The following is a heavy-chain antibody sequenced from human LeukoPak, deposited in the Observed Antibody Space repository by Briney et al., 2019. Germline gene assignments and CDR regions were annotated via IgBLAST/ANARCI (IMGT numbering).Heavy chain of an antibody. Sequence: GGSLRLSCAASGFTFSSYSMNWVRQAPGKGLEWVSSISSSSSYIYYADSVKGRFTISRDNAKNSLYLQMNSLRAEDTAVYYCARGAPHIVLMVYAAGKYGMDVWGQGTTVTVSS. CDR1: GFTFSSYS. D-gene: IGHD2-8*01. V-gene: IGHV3-21*01. CDR2: ISSSSSYI. CDR3: ARGAPHIVLMVYAAGKYGMDV. J-gene: IGHJ6*02.